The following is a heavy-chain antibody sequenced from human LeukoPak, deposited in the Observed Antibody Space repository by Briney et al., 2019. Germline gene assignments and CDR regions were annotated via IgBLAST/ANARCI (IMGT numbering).Heavy chain of an antibody. CDR2: ISSSGNYI. D-gene: IGHD6-13*01. CDR3: AKGPWDGAADLFDY. Sequence: TGGSLRPSCAASGFTFGSYDMYWVRQAPGKGLECVSSISSSGNYIYHVDSVKGRFTISRDNAKNSLYLQMNSLGAEDTALYYCAKGPWDGAADLFDYWGQGTLVTVSS. V-gene: IGHV3-21*04. CDR1: GFTFGSYD. J-gene: IGHJ4*02.